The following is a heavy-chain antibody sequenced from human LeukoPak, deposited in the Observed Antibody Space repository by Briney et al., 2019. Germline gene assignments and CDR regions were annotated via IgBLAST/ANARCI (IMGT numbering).Heavy chain of an antibody. Sequence: SETLSLTCTVSGGSISSYYWNWIRQPPGKGLEWIGNIYYSGSTYYNPSLKSRVTISVDTSKNQFSLKLSSVTAADTAVYYCASTYCSGGSCYLNWFDPWGQGTLVTVSS. CDR2: IYYSGST. CDR1: GGSISSYY. D-gene: IGHD2-15*01. CDR3: ASTYCSGGSCYLNWFDP. V-gene: IGHV4-59*04. J-gene: IGHJ5*02.